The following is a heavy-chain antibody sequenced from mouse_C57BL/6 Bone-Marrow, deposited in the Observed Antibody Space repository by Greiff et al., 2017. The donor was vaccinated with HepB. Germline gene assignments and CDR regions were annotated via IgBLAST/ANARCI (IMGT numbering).Heavy chain of an antibody. V-gene: IGHV5-6*01. D-gene: IGHD2-10*02. CDR3: ASPRLVGFAY. CDR1: GFTFSSYG. CDR2: ISSGGSYT. Sequence: EVKLVESGGDLVKPGGSLKLSCAASGFTFSSYGMSWVRQTPDKRLEWVATISSGGSYTYYPDSVKGRFTISRDNAKNTLYLQMSSLKSEDTAMYYCASPRLVGFAYWGQGTLVTVSA. J-gene: IGHJ3*01.